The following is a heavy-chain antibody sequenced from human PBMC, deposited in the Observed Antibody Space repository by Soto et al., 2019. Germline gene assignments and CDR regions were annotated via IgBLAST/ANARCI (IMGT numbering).Heavy chain of an antibody. J-gene: IGHJ4*02. CDR3: AKDRWVTTRSFDF. D-gene: IGHD4-17*01. CDR2: ISTVPDIT. V-gene: IGHV3-48*02. CDR1: GFKFSDYS. Sequence: EVQLVESGGGFTQAGGSLRLSCAAFGFKFSDYSFNWVRQGPGRGLEWIAFISTVPDITYYADSVKGRFAISRDNAENSVFLQMNSLRDVYTAVYYCAKDRWVTTRSFDFWGQGALVAVS.